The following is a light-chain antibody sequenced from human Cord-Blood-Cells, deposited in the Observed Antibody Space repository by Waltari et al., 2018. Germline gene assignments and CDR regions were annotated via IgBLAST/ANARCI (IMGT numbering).Light chain of an antibody. Sequence: NFMLTQPHPVSASPGNTVTISCTRSSGSIVSNYVQWSQQRPRSSPTTVISEDNQRPSGGPDRCSGSIDSSSNASSLTISGLKTEDEADYYCQSYDSSNVVFGGGTKLTVL. CDR3: QSYDSSNVV. CDR1: SGSIVSNY. V-gene: IGLV6-57*01. J-gene: IGLJ2*01. CDR2: EDN.